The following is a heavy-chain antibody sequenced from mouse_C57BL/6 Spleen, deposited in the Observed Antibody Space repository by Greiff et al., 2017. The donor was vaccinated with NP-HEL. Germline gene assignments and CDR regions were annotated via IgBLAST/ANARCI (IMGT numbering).Heavy chain of an antibody. CDR3: ARSDSHSYYGNSWFAY. CDR2: IYIGNGYT. J-gene: IGHJ3*01. CDR1: GYTFTSYG. V-gene: IGHV1-58*01. D-gene: IGHD2-1*01. Sequence: EVQLQQSGAELVRPGSSVKMSCKTSGYTFTSYGINWVKQRPGQGLEWIGYIYIGNGYTEYNEKFKGKATLTSDTSSSTAYMQLSSLTSEDSAIYFCARSDSHSYYGNSWFAYWGQGTLVTVSA.